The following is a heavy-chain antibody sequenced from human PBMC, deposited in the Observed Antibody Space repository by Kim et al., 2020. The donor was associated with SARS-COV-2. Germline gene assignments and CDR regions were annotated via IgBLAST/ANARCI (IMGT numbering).Heavy chain of an antibody. Sequence: GGSLRLSCAASGFAVSNNYMSWVRQAPGKGLEWVSAIYSGSTYYADSVKGRFTISRDISKNTVYLQMNSLRAEDTAAYDCSSIAAAGPFDYWGQGTRVT. CDR3: SSIAAAGPFDY. CDR2: IYSGST. V-gene: IGHV3-66*01. CDR1: GFAVSNNY. D-gene: IGHD6-13*01. J-gene: IGHJ4*02.